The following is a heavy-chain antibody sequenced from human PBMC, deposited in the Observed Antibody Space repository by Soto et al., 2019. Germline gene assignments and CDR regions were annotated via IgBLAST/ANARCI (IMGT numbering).Heavy chain of an antibody. V-gene: IGHV1-18*04. CDR2: ISAYNGNT. CDR1: GYTFTRYG. Sequence: GSVQVSCQGSGYTFTRYGISWLREGPGQGLEWMGWISAYNGNTNYAQKLQGRVTMTTDTSTSTAYMELMSLSSDDTDVYYCARGTGSPFDYWGQGTLVTVSS. D-gene: IGHD1-1*01. CDR3: ARGTGSPFDY. J-gene: IGHJ4*02.